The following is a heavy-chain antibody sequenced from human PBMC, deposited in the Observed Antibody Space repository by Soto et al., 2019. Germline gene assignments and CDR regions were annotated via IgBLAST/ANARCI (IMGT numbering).Heavy chain of an antibody. D-gene: IGHD2-8*02. Sequence: TSETLSLTCTVSGGSISSSRCHWGWIRQPPGKGLEWIASIKHSGTTFYNPSLKSRVTISVDTSKNQFALKLTSVTAADTAVYYCARDKITGLFDYWGQGTLVTVSS. V-gene: IGHV4-39*02. CDR2: IKHSGTT. CDR1: GGSISSSRCH. J-gene: IGHJ4*02. CDR3: ARDKITGLFDY.